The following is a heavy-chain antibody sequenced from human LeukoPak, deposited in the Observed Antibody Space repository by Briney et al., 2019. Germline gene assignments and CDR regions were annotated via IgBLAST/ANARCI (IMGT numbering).Heavy chain of an antibody. CDR1: GFTFSSYG. CDR3: ASGYSSSWYWFDP. J-gene: IGHJ5*02. V-gene: IGHV3-30*03. D-gene: IGHD6-13*01. CDR2: ISYDGSNK. Sequence: GGSLRLSCAASGFTFSSYGMHWVRQAPGNGLEWVAVISYDGSNKYYADSVKGRFTISRDNSKNTLYLQMNSLRAEDTAVYYCASGYSSSWYWFDPWGQGTLVTVSS.